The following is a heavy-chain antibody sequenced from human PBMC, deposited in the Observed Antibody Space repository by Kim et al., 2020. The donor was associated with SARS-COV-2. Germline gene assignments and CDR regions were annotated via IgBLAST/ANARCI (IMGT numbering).Heavy chain of an antibody. V-gene: IGHV4-34*01. CDR1: GGSFRGSY. D-gene: IGHD6-13*01. J-gene: IGHJ3*02. CDR2: INHSGST. CDR3: ARGFGSSWYVGAFDI. Sequence: SETLSLTCAVYGGSFRGSYWSWIRQPPGKGLEWIGEINHSGSTNYNPSLKSRVTISVDTSKNQFSLKLSSVTAADTAVYYCARGFGSSWYVGAFDIWGQGTMVTVSS.